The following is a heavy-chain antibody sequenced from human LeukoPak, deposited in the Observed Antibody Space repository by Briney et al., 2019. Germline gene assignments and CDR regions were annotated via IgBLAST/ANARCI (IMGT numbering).Heavy chain of an antibody. J-gene: IGHJ1*01. Sequence: GGSLSFSCAASGFTFCNVTMCRVRQAPGKGLEWVSAISDSGDATYYPDSVKGRFTISRDNSKNTLYLQMNSLRADDTAVYYCAKYEAGSTENWGQGALVTVSS. CDR3: AKYEAGSTEN. CDR2: ISDSGDAT. V-gene: IGHV3-23*01. D-gene: IGHD2-2*01. CDR1: GFTFCNVT.